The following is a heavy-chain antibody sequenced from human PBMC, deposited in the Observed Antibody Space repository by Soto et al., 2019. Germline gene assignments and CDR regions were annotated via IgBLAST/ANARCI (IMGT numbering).Heavy chain of an antibody. CDR3: ARDLIVYYYYMDV. CDR1: GFTFSDYY. Sequence: GSLRLSCAASGFTFSDYYMSWIRQAPGKGLEWVSYISSSGSTIYYADSVKGRFTISRDNAKNSLYLQMNSLRAEDTAVYYCARDLIVYYYYMDVWGKGTTVTVSS. J-gene: IGHJ6*03. D-gene: IGHD2-15*01. CDR2: ISSSGSTI. V-gene: IGHV3-11*01.